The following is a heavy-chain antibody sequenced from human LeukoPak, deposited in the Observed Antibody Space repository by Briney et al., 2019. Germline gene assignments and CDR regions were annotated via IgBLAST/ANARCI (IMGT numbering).Heavy chain of an antibody. CDR2: IYYSGST. D-gene: IGHD5-12*01. J-gene: IGHJ4*02. V-gene: IGHV4-59*01. CDR3: ARGRSGYDYYFEY. CDR1: GGSLSSYY. Sequence: SETLSLTCTVSGGSLSSYYWSWIRQPPGKRLEWIGYIYYSGSTNVNPSLKSRVTISIGASKNQVSLKLSSVTAADTAVYYCARGRSGYDYYFEYWGQGTLVTVSS.